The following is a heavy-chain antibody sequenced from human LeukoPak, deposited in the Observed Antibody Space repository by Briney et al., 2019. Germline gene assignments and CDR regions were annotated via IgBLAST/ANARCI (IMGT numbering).Heavy chain of an antibody. D-gene: IGHD2-15*01. CDR1: GGSVSSDTYY. Sequence: SETLSLTCIVSGGSVSSDTYYWSWIRQPPGKGLEWIGYIYYSGSTNYNPSLKSRVTISVDTSKNQFSLKLSSVTAADTAVYYCARQTGYCSGGSCSRGWFDPWGQGTLVTVSS. CDR2: IYYSGST. J-gene: IGHJ5*02. CDR3: ARQTGYCSGGSCSRGWFDP. V-gene: IGHV4-61*01.